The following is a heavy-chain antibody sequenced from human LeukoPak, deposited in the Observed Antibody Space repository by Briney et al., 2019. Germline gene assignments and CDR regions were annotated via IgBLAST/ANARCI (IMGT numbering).Heavy chain of an antibody. CDR3: ARAPLIAAAGTHFQH. CDR1: GYTFTNYG. V-gene: IGHV1-18*01. Sequence: GASVKVSCKASGYTFTNYGVSWVRQAPGQGLEWMGWINTYNGNTNYAQKLRGRVTMTTDTSTSTAYMALRSLRSDDTAVYYCARAPLIAAAGTHFQHWGQGTLVTVSS. D-gene: IGHD6-13*01. J-gene: IGHJ1*01. CDR2: INTYNGNT.